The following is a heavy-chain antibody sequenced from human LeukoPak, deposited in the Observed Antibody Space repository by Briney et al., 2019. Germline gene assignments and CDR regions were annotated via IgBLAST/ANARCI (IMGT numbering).Heavy chain of an antibody. J-gene: IGHJ4*02. CDR1: GFNFDRYT. Sequence: PGGSLRLSCATSGFNFDRYTIHWVRQAPGKGLEWVSLAGWAGGTTYYSDSVKGRFTISRDNAKNSLYLQMNSLRVEDTAVYYCARGNPFGGYWGQGTLVTVSS. D-gene: IGHD3-16*01. CDR3: ARGNPFGGY. CDR2: AGWAGGTT. V-gene: IGHV3-43*01.